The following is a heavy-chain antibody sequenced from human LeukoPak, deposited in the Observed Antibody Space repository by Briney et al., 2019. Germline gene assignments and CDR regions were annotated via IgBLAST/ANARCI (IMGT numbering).Heavy chain of an antibody. V-gene: IGHV4-59*01. CDR3: ARLRAYYDSSGEFDY. Sequence: PSETLSLTCTVSGGSISSYYWSWIRQPPGKGLEWIGYIYYSGSTNYNPSLKSRVTISADTSKNQFSLKLSSVTAADTAVYYCARLRAYYDSSGEFDYWGQGTLVTVSS. D-gene: IGHD3-22*01. J-gene: IGHJ4*02. CDR2: IYYSGST. CDR1: GGSISSYY.